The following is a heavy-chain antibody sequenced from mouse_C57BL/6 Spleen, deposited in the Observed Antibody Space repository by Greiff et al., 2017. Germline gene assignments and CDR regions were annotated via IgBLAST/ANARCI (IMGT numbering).Heavy chain of an antibody. J-gene: IGHJ2*01. CDR3: ARNYGSSSPRFDY. Sequence: EVNLVESGGGLVKPGGSLKLSCAASGFTFSDYGMHWVRQAPEKGLEWVAYISSGSSTIYYADTVKGRFTISRDNAKNTLFLQMTSLRSEDTAMYYCARNYGSSSPRFDYWGQGTTLTVSS. CDR2: ISSGSSTI. CDR1: GFTFSDYG. D-gene: IGHD1-1*01. V-gene: IGHV5-17*01.